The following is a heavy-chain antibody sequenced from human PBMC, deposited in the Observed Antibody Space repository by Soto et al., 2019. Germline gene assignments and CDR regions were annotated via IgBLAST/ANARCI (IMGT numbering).Heavy chain of an antibody. J-gene: IGHJ6*02. V-gene: IGHV3-73*01. CDR3: TSPSYGDYYYYGMDV. CDR1: GFTFSGSA. CDR2: IRSKANSYAT. Sequence: GGSLRLSCAASGFTFSGSAMHWVRQASGKGLEWVGRIRSKANSYATAYAASVKGRFTISRDDSKNTAYLQMNSLKTEDTAVYYCTSPSYGDYYYYGMDVWGQGTTVTVSS. D-gene: IGHD4-17*01.